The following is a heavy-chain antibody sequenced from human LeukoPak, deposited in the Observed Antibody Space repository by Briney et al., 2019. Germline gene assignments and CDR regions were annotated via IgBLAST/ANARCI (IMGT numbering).Heavy chain of an antibody. J-gene: IGHJ4*02. Sequence: GGSLRLSCAASGFTVSSSYMNWVRQAPGKGLEWVSVIFSGGSTYYADSVKGRFTISRDNSKNTLYLQMNSLRAEDTAVYYCAREGGGDFDYWGQGTLVTVSS. V-gene: IGHV3-66*01. CDR1: GFTVSSSY. D-gene: IGHD3-16*01. CDR2: IFSGGST. CDR3: AREGGGDFDY.